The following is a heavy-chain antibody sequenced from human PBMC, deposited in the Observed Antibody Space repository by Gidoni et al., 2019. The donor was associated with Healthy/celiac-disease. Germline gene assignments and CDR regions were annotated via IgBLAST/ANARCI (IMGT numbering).Heavy chain of an antibody. CDR2: INHSGST. CDR3: AREATYDSSGYYTGDWYFDL. D-gene: IGHD3-22*01. J-gene: IGHJ2*01. CDR1: GGSFSGYY. V-gene: IGHV4-34*01. Sequence: QVQLQQWGAGLLKPSEPLSLTCAVYGGSFSGYYWSWIRQPPGKGLEWIGEINHSGSTNYNPSLKSRVTISVDTSKNQFSLKLSSVTAADTAVYYCAREATYDSSGYYTGDWYFDLWGRGTLVTVSS.